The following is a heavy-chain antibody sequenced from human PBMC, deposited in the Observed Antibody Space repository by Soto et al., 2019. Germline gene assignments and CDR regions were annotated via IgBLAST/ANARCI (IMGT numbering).Heavy chain of an antibody. CDR1: GFTFSSYA. CDR3: AKDFWSQNYFNY. Sequence: GGSLRLSCAASGFTFSSYAMSWVRQAPGKGLEWVSGISGSGGSTYYADSVKGRFTISRDNSKNTLYLQMNSLRAEDTAVYYCAKDFWSQNYFNYWGKGTLVTVSS. V-gene: IGHV3-23*01. CDR2: ISGSGGST. D-gene: IGHD3-3*01. J-gene: IGHJ4*02.